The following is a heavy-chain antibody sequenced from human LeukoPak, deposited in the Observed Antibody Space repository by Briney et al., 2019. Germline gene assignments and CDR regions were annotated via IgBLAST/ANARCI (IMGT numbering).Heavy chain of an antibody. CDR2: ISAYNGNT. Sequence: GASVKVSCKASGYTFTSYGINWVRQAPGQGLEWMGWISAYNGNTNYAQKLQGRVTMTTDTSTSTAYMELRSLRSDDTAVYYCARDGYGVDSYYFDYWGQGTLVTVSS. D-gene: IGHD4-17*01. V-gene: IGHV1-18*01. J-gene: IGHJ4*02. CDR3: ARDGYGVDSYYFDY. CDR1: GYTFTSYG.